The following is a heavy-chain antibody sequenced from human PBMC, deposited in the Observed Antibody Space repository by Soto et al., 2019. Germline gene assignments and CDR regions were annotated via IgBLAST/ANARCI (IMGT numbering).Heavy chain of an antibody. CDR1: GFTVSSNY. CDR3: ARDPVESGYPEYFQH. V-gene: IGHV3-53*01. CDR2: IYSGGST. Sequence: EVQLVESGGGLIQPGGSLRLSCAASGFTVSSNYMSWVRQAPGKGLEWVSVIYSGGSTYYADSVKGRFTISRDNSKNTLYLQMNSLRAEDTAVYYCARDPVESGYPEYFQHWGQDTLVTVSS. J-gene: IGHJ1*01. D-gene: IGHD3-22*01.